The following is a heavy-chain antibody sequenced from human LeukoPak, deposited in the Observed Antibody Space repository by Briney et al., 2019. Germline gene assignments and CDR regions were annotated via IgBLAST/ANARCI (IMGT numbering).Heavy chain of an antibody. CDR2: ISGSGGST. D-gene: IGHD6-19*01. CDR1: GFTFSSYA. CDR3: AKPPSRGAVAGPFFDY. J-gene: IGHJ4*02. Sequence: PGGSLRLSCAASGFTFSSYAMSWVRQAPGKGLEWVSAISGSGGSTYYADSVKGRFTISRDNSKNTLYLQMNSLRAEDTAVYYCAKPPSRGAVAGPFFDYWGQGTLVTVSS. V-gene: IGHV3-23*01.